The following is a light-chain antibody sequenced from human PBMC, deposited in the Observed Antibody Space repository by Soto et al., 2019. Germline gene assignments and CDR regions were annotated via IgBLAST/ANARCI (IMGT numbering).Light chain of an antibody. CDR1: QSISSW. J-gene: IGKJ2*01. CDR3: QQYNSNSGYT. V-gene: IGKV1-5*03. Sequence: DIQMTQSPSTLSASVGDRVTITCRASQSISSWLAWYQQKPGQAPKLLIYKASTLQGGVPSRFSGSGSGTEFTLTISSLQPDDFATYYCQQYNSNSGYTSGQGTKLDIK. CDR2: KAS.